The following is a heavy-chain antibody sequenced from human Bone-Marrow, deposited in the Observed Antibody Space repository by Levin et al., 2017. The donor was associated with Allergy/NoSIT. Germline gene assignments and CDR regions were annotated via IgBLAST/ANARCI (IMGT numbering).Heavy chain of an antibody. CDR3: ARDGGNCTTTTCLNYGMDV. V-gene: IGHV1-69*13. CDR2: IIPIFGKA. J-gene: IGHJ6*02. Sequence: SVKVSCKASGGTFSSYTFSWVRQAPGQGLEWMGGIIPIFGKANYAQTLQGRVKFTADDSTSSVYMELSSLTSVDTAVYYCARDGGNCTTTTCLNYGMDVWGQGTTVTVSS. CDR1: GGTFSSYT. D-gene: IGHD2-2*01.